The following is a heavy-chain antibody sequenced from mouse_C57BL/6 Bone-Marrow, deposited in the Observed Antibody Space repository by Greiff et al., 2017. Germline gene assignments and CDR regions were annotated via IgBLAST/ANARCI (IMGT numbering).Heavy chain of an antibody. J-gene: IGHJ3*01. CDR2: ISSGSSTI. Sequence: EVKLVESGGGLVKPGGSLKLSCAASGFTFSDYGMHWVRQAPEKGLEWVAYISSGSSTIYYADTVKGRFTISRDNAKNTLFLQMTSLRSEDTAMYYCARLGLSWFAYWGQGTLVTVSA. CDR1: GFTFSDYG. V-gene: IGHV5-17*01. D-gene: IGHD4-1*01. CDR3: ARLGLSWFAY.